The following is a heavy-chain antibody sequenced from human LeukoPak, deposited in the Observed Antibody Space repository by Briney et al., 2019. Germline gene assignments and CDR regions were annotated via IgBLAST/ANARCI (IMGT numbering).Heavy chain of an antibody. CDR3: ARGPYGSQYSSSWPIRGTYYYYYGMDV. D-gene: IGHD6-13*01. J-gene: IGHJ6*02. V-gene: IGHV4-34*01. CDR2: INHSGST. CDR1: GGSFSGYY. Sequence: SETLSLTCAVYGGSFSGYYWSWIRQPPGKGLEWIGEINHSGSTNYNPSLKSRVTISVDTSKNQFSLKLSSVTAADTAVYYCARGPYGSQYSSSWPIRGTYYYYYGMDVWGQGTTVTVSS.